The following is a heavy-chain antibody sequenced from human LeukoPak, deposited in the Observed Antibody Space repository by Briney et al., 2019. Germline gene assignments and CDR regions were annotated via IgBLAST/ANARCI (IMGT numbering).Heavy chain of an antibody. CDR3: ARSRSGYSYDHAAFDI. D-gene: IGHD5-18*01. CDR2: IYYSGST. CDR1: GGSISSYY. J-gene: IGHJ3*02. V-gene: IGHV4-59*01. Sequence: SETLSLTCTVSGGSISSYYWSWIRQPPGKGLEWIGYIYYSGSTNYNPSLKSRVTISVDTSKNQFSLKLSSVTAADTAVYYCARSRSGYSYDHAAFDIWGQGTMVTVSS.